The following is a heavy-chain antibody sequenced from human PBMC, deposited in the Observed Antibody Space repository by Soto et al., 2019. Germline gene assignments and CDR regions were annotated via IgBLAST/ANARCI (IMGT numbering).Heavy chain of an antibody. J-gene: IGHJ6*02. CDR1: GFTFSDFA. CDR2: LDGAGGST. V-gene: IGHV3-23*01. CDR3: AAPRDEYGSGVSWFSYGMDI. Sequence: LRLSCLASGFTFSDFAMTWVLHVPGRGLEWVASLDGAGGSTYYAESVRGRFSISRDNSQNTLFLQMKRLTVDDTAIYYCAAPRDEYGSGVSWFSYGMDIWGQGTTVTVSS. D-gene: IGHD3-10*01.